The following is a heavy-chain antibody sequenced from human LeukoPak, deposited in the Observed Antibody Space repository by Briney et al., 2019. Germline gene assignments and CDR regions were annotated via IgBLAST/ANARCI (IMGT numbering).Heavy chain of an antibody. CDR2: ISGSGGST. Sequence: GGSLRLSCAASGFSFSSYAMSWVRQAPGKGLEWVSAISGSGGSTYYADSVKGRFTISRDNSKNTLYLQMNSLRAEDTAVYYCAKDTSTYYDSSGYYPDAFDIWGQGTMVTVSS. D-gene: IGHD3-22*01. CDR1: GFSFSSYA. J-gene: IGHJ3*02. V-gene: IGHV3-23*01. CDR3: AKDTSTYYDSSGYYPDAFDI.